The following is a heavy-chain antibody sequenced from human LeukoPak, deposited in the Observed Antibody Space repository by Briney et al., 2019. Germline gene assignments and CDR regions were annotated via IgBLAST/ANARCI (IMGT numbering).Heavy chain of an antibody. D-gene: IGHD6-13*01. CDR3: ARTLYIAAVPGGFDY. Sequence: GASVKVSCKASGYTFTGYYIHWVRQAPGQGLEWMGWINPNSGGTNYAQKFQGRVTMTRDTSTGTVYMELSSLRSDDTAVFYCARTLYIAAVPGGFDYWGQGTLVTVSS. CDR1: GYTFTGYY. V-gene: IGHV1-2*02. CDR2: INPNSGGT. J-gene: IGHJ4*02.